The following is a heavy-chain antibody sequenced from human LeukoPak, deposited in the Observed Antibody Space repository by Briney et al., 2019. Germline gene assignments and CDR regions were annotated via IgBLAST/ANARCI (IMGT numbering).Heavy chain of an antibody. V-gene: IGHV3-33*01. CDR2: IWHDTNNS. D-gene: IGHD4-17*01. CDR3: ARDSTETPLQF. J-gene: IGHJ4*02. CDR1: GFTFTKYG. Sequence: GRSLRLSCAASGFTFTKYGMHWVGQAPGKGVEWVSIIWHDTNNSYYTHSVSSPFTISINNSSNTVSLQMNGLRVEDSGLYYCARDSTETPLQFWGQGALVDVSS.